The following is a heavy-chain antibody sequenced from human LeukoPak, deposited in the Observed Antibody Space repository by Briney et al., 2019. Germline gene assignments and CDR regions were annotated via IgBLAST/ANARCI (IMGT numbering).Heavy chain of an antibody. CDR2: INPSGGST. Sequence: GASVKVSCKASGYTFISYYMHWVRQAPGQGLEWMGIINPSGGSTGYAQRFQGRVTMTRDMSTSIVYMELNSLRSEDTAVYYCAREGGRWNGDYWGQGTLVTVSS. CDR1: GYTFISYY. CDR3: AREGGRWNGDY. D-gene: IGHD1-1*01. J-gene: IGHJ4*02. V-gene: IGHV1-46*01.